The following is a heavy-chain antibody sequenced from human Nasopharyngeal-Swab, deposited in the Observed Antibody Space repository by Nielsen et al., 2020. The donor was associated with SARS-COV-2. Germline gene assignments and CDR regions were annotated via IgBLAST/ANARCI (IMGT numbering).Heavy chain of an antibody. CDR3: ARGPQVPAGNGWYWFDP. D-gene: IGHD6-19*01. J-gene: IGHJ5*02. V-gene: IGHV3-48*02. CDR2: ISSSSSTI. Sequence: GGSLKLSFAASGFTFSSYSMNWVRQAPGKGLEWVSYISSSSSTIYYADSVKGRFTISRDNAKNSLYLQMNSLRDEDTAVYYCARGPQVPAGNGWYWFDPWGQGTLVTVSS. CDR1: GFTFSSYS.